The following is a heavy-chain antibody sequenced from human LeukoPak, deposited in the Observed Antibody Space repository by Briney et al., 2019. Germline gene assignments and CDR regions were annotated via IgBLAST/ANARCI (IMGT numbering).Heavy chain of an antibody. CDR2: INQGGSEK. CDR1: GFTFTNYW. Sequence: PGGSLRLSCAASGFTFTNYWMTWVRQAPGKGLEWVANINQGGSEKYFVDSLKGRFTISRDNAKNSLYLQMNSLRVEDTAMYYCARTRGRYCFDYWGQGTLVTVSS. J-gene: IGHJ4*02. D-gene: IGHD1-26*01. CDR3: ARTRGRYCFDY. V-gene: IGHV3-7*05.